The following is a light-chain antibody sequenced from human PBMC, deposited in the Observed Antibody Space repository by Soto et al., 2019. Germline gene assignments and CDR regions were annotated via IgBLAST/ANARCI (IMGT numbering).Light chain of an antibody. CDR2: GAS. CDR1: QSVRNN. Sequence: EIVMPQFPTTLSVSPGERATVPCRASQSVRNNLAWYQQKPGQAPRLLIYGASSRATGIPDRFSGSGSGTDFTLTISRLEPEDFAVYYCQQYGSSRTFGQGTKVDIK. CDR3: QQYGSSRT. J-gene: IGKJ1*01. V-gene: IGKV3-20*01.